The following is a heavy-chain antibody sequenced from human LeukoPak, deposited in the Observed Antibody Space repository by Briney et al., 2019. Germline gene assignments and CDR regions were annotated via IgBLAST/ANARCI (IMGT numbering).Heavy chain of an antibody. CDR2: INPSGGST. CDR1: GYTFTSYY. V-gene: IGHV1-46*01. Sequence: ASVKVSCKASGYTFTSYYMHWVRQAPGQGLEWMGIINPSGGSTSYAQKFQGRVTMTRDTSTSTVYMELSSLRSEDTAVYYCAREVMVRGALNWFDPWGQGTLVTVPS. CDR3: AREVMVRGALNWFDP. J-gene: IGHJ5*02. D-gene: IGHD3-10*01.